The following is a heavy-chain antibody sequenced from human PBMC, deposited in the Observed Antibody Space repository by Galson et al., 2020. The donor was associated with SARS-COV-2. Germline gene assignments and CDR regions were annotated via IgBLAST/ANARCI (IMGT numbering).Heavy chain of an antibody. CDR3: ASEGVTMVRGVIAPQYGMDV. D-gene: IGHD3-10*01. CDR1: GGSISSGGYY. Sequence: ASETLSLTCTVSGGSISSGGYYWSWIRQHPGKGLEWIGYISYSGSTYHNPSLKSRVTISVDTSKNQFSLKLSSVTAADTAVYYCASEGVTMVRGVIAPQYGMDVWGQGTTVTVSS. V-gene: IGHV4-31*03. J-gene: IGHJ6*02. CDR2: ISYSGST.